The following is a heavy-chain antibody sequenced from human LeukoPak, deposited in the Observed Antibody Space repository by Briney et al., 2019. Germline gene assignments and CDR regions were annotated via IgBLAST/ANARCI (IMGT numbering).Heavy chain of an antibody. J-gene: IGHJ4*02. CDR1: GFTFSSYE. D-gene: IGHD2-15*01. CDR2: ISSSGSTI. CDR3: AREDVAVDY. Sequence: GGSLRLSCAASGFTFSSYEMNWVRQAPGKGLEWVSYISSSGSTIYYADSMKGRFTISRDNAKNSLYLQMNSLRAEDTAVYYCAREDVAVDYWGQGTLVTVSS. V-gene: IGHV3-48*03.